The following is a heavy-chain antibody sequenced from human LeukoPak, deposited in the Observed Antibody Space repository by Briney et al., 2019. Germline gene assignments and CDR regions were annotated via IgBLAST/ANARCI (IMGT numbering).Heavy chain of an antibody. CDR1: GFTFSSYV. J-gene: IGHJ4*02. CDR2: ISYDGSNE. V-gene: IGHV3-30*04. Sequence: PGRSLRLSCAASGFTFSSYVMHWVRQAPGKGLEWVAIISYDGSNEYYADSVKGRFTISRDNAKNSLYLQMNSLRAEDTAVYYCARVEDYDILTGFDYWGQGTLVTVSS. CDR3: ARVEDYDILTGFDY. D-gene: IGHD3-9*01.